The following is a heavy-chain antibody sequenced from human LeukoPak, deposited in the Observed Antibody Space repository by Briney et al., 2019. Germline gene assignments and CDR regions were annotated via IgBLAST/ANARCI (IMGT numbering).Heavy chain of an antibody. CDR3: ARQELDWNDGADY. CDR2: IYYSGST. J-gene: IGHJ4*02. V-gene: IGHV4-39*01. D-gene: IGHD1-1*01. CDR1: GGSISSSSYY. Sequence: PSETLSLTCTVSGGSISSSSYYWGWIRQPPGKGLEWIGSIYYSGSTYYNPSLKSRVTISVDTSKNQFSLKLSSVTAADTAVYYCARQELDWNDGADYWGQGTLVTVSS.